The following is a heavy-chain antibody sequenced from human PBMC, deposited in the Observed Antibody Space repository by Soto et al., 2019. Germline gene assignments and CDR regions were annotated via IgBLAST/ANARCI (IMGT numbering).Heavy chain of an antibody. J-gene: IGHJ4*02. CDR3: ERIRGLGEVSPYFDY. D-gene: IGHD3-16*01. V-gene: IGHV4-39*07. Sequence: SETLSLTCTVSGESMTSTNHYWGWIRQPPGKGLEWVATIFHTGTTYYNPSLMSRVSISVDTSANQFSLRVRSVTAADTAVYYCERIRGLGEVSPYFDYWGQGARVTVSS. CDR1: GESMTSTNHY. CDR2: IFHTGTT.